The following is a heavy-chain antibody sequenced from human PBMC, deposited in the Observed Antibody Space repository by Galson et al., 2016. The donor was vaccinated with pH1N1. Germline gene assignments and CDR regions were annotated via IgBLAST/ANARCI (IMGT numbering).Heavy chain of an antibody. V-gene: IGHV3-48*01. CDR1: GFVFRNYW. CDR3: ARDRTRRGALPGNFFDS. Sequence: SLRLSCAASGFVFRNYWMTWARQAPGKGPEWLSYISSRGTTISYADSVKGRFTISRDNARNSLFLDMNNLRSDDTAIYYCARDRTRRGALPGNFFDSWGQGTLVTVSS. CDR2: ISSRGTTI. J-gene: IGHJ4*02. D-gene: IGHD1-14*01.